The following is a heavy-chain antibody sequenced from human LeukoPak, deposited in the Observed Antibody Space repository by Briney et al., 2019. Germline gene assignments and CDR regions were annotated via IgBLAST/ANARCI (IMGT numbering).Heavy chain of an antibody. CDR1: GFTFSSYE. CDR3: ARETYYYDSSGYQEDDAFDI. CDR2: ISSSGSTI. V-gene: IGHV3-48*03. D-gene: IGHD3-22*01. Sequence: GGSLRLSCAASGFTFSSYEMNWVRQAPGKGLEWVSYISSSGSTIYYADSVKGRFTISRDNAKNSLYLQMNSLRAEDTAVYYCARETYYYDSSGYQEDDAFDIWGQGTMVTVSS. J-gene: IGHJ3*02.